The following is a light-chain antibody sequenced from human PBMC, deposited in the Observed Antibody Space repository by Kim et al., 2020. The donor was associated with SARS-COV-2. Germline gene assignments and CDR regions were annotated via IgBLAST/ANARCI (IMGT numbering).Light chain of an antibody. CDR2: KAS. CDR1: QSISNW. J-gene: IGKJ1*01. V-gene: IGKV1-5*03. CDR3: QQYNSYSRT. Sequence: DIQMTQSPSTLSASVGDRVTITCRASQSISNWLAWYQQKPGKAPKLLIYKASILESGVPSRFSGSGSGTEFTLFISSLQPDDFATYYCQQYNSYSRTFGQGNKVDIK.